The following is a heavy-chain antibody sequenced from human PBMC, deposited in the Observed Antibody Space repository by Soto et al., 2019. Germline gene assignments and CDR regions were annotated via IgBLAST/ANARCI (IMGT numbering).Heavy chain of an antibody. D-gene: IGHD2-15*01. Sequence: ASVKGSCKASGYAFTSYGISWVRQAPGQGLERMGWISAYNGNTKYAQKLQGRDTMTTDTSTSTAYMELRSLRSDDTALYYCARAFFCSGGSCYASQTDYWGQGTLVTVSS. CDR1: GYAFTSYG. V-gene: IGHV1-18*01. CDR2: ISAYNGNT. J-gene: IGHJ4*02. CDR3: ARAFFCSGGSCYASQTDY.